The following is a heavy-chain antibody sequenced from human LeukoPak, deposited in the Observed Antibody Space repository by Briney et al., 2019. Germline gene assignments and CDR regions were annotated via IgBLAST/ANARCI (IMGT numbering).Heavy chain of an antibody. J-gene: IGHJ6*03. Sequence: PGGSLRLSCAASGFTFGNFAMRWVRQVPGKGLEWVSAINSDGDGTYYADYVKGRFIITRDNSENTVYLQMNNLRAEDTALYFCAKAGTDGLTHNNYYMDVWGKGTTVTVSS. D-gene: IGHD5-24*01. CDR1: GFTFGNFA. V-gene: IGHV3-23*01. CDR2: INSDGDGT. CDR3: AKAGTDGLTHNNYYMDV.